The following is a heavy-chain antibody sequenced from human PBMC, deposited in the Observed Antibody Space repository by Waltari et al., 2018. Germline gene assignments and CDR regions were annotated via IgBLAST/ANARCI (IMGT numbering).Heavy chain of an antibody. J-gene: IGHJ3*02. CDR2: IYPGDSDT. CDR1: GYSFTSYW. Sequence: VQLVQSGAEVKKPGESLKISCKGSGYSFTSYWIGWVRQMPGKGLEWMGIIYPGDSDTRYSPSFQGQVTISADKSISTAYLQWSSLKASDTAMYYCARSIAVAGTGGDAFDIWGQGTMVTVSS. D-gene: IGHD6-19*01. V-gene: IGHV5-51*01. CDR3: ARSIAVAGTGGDAFDI.